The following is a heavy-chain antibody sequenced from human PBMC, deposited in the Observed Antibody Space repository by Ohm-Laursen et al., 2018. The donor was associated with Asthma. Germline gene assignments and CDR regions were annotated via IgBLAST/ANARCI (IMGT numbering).Heavy chain of an antibody. CDR2: IIPIFGTA. CDR3: AALDYYDSSGQTPYYYYGMDV. D-gene: IGHD3-22*01. V-gene: IGHV1-69*06. CDR1: GGTFSSYA. Sequence: GASVKVSCKASGGTFSSYAISWVRQAPGQGLEWMGGIIPIFGTANYAQKLQGRVTITADKSTSTAYMELSNLRSEDMAVYFCAALDYYDSSGQTPYYYYGMDVWGQGTTVTVSS. J-gene: IGHJ6*02.